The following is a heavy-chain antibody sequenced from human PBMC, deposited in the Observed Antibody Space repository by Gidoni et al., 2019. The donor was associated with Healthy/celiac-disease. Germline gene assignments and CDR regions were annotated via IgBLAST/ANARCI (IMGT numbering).Heavy chain of an antibody. CDR1: CGSINSSRYY. Sequence: HLQLQESGPGLVKPSATLSLTCTVSCGSINSSRYYWGWIRQPPGKGLEWIGIIYYSGSTYYNPSLKSRVTISVDTSKNKFSLKLSTVTAADKAVYYCARQLHDPFDRSRWFDTWGQGTLVTVSS. CDR2: IYYSGST. CDR3: ARQLHDPFDRSRWFDT. D-gene: IGHD3-10*01. J-gene: IGHJ5*02. V-gene: IGHV4-39*01.